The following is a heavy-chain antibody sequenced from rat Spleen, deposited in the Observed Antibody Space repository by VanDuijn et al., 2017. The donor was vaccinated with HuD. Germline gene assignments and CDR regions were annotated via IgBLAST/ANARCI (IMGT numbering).Heavy chain of an antibody. Sequence: VQLKESGPGLVQPSQTLSLTCTVSGFSLTNYHVGWVRQPPGKGLEWMGYMDYSGSTSYNPSLRSRVSITRDTSKNQFFLQLNSVTTEDTATYYCATLGLAYYFDYWGQGVMVTVSS. CDR2: MDYSGST. CDR3: ATLGLAYYFDY. CDR1: GFSLTNYH. D-gene: IGHD4-2*01. V-gene: IGHV3-1*01. J-gene: IGHJ2*01.